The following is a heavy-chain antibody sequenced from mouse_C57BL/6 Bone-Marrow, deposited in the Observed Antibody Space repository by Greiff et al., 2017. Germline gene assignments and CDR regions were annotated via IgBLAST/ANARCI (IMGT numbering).Heavy chain of an antibody. V-gene: IGHV14-1*01. Sequence: EVQLQQSGAELVRPGASVKLSCTASGFNIQDYYMHWVKQRPEQGLEWIGRIDPEDGDTEYAPKFQGKATMTADTSSNTAYLQLSSLTSEDTAVYYCTTYPIYYDYDGAWFAYWGQGTLVTVSA. CDR3: TTYPIYYDYDGAWFAY. D-gene: IGHD2-4*01. CDR1: GFNIQDYY. J-gene: IGHJ3*01. CDR2: IDPEDGDT.